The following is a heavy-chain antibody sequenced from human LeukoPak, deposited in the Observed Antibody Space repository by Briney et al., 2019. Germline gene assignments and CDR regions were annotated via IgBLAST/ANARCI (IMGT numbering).Heavy chain of an antibody. CDR1: GGSISSSSYY. D-gene: IGHD5-24*01. J-gene: IGHJ4*02. Sequence: PSETLSLTCTVSGGSISSSSYYWGWIRQPPGKGLEWIGSIYYSGSTYYNPSLKSRVTISVDTSKNQFSLKLSSVTAADTAVYYCARDRESYYDYWGQGTLVTVSS. V-gene: IGHV4-39*07. CDR3: ARDRESYYDY. CDR2: IYYSGST.